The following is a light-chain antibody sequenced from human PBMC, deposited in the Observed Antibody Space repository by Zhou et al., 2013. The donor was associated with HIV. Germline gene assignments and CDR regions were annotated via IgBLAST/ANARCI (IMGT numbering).Light chain of an antibody. J-gene: IGKJ2*01. CDR2: GAS. CDR1: QSVTSNF. Sequence: EFVLTQSPGTLSVCRPGERATLSCRTSQSVTSNFLAWYQQKPGQAPRLLIYGASSRATGIPDRFSGSGSGTDFTLTISRLEPEDFAVYYCQQYAGQYTFGRGDQGWRSN. CDR3: QQYAGQYT. V-gene: IGKV3-20*01.